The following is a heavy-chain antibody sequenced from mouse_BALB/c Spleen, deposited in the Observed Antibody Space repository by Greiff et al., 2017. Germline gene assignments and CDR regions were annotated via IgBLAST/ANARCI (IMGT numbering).Heavy chain of an antibody. Sequence: EVKVEESGPGLVKPSQSLSLTCSVTGYSITSGYYWNWIRQFPGNKLEWMGYISYDGSNNYNPSLKNRISITRDTSKNQFFLKLNSVTTEDTATYYCARGVYSRDYFDYWGQGTTLTVSS. CDR3: ARGVYSRDYFDY. CDR2: ISYDGSN. V-gene: IGHV3-6*02. D-gene: IGHD2-14*01. J-gene: IGHJ2*01. CDR1: GYSITSGYY.